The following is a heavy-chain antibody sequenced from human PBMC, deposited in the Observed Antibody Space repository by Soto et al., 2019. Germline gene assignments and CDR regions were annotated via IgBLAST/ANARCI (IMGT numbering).Heavy chain of an antibody. Sequence: GGSLRLSCAASGFTVSSNYMSWVRQAPGKGLEWVSVIYSGGSTYYADSVKGRFTISRHNSKNTLYLQMNSLRAEDTAVYYCASRGGGYCSGGSCYSEDYFDYWGQGTLVTVSS. D-gene: IGHD2-15*01. CDR3: ASRGGGYCSGGSCYSEDYFDY. V-gene: IGHV3-53*04. J-gene: IGHJ4*02. CDR1: GFTVSSNY. CDR2: IYSGGST.